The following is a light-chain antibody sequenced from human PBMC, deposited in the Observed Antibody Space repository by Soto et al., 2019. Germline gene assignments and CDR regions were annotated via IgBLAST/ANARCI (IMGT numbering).Light chain of an antibody. CDR2: DAS. CDR3: QQFSSYPLT. J-gene: IGKJ4*01. CDR1: QSVNNN. V-gene: IGKV3-20*01. Sequence: EIVMKQSPVTLSVSPGERATLSCTASQSVNNNVAWYQQKPGQAPRLLIYDASSRATGIPDRFSGGGSGTDFTLTISRLEPEDFAVYYCQQFSSYPLTVGGGTKVEIK.